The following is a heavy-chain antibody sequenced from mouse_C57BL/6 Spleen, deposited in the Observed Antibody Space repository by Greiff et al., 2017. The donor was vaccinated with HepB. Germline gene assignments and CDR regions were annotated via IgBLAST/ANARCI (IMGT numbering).Heavy chain of an antibody. V-gene: IGHV5-4*01. J-gene: IGHJ3*01. CDR1: GFTFSSYA. D-gene: IGHD1-1*01. CDR2: ISDGGSYT. CDR3: ARGAYYYGSRDFAY. Sequence: EVHLVESGGGLVKPGGSLKLSCAASGFTFSSYAMSWVRQTPEKRLEWVATISDGGSYTYYPDNVKGRFTISRDNAKNNLYLQMSHLKSEDTAMYYCARGAYYYGSRDFAYWGQGTLVTVSA.